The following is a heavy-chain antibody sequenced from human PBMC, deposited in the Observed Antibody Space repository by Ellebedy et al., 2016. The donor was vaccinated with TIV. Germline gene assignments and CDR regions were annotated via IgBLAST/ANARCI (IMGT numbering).Heavy chain of an antibody. CDR3: ARSTIVTAGDAEYFQH. V-gene: IGHV3-21*01. Sequence: GESLKISCAASGFTFSTHSMNWVRQAPGKGLEWVSSISGNRVYIHYADSVKGRFTISRDNAKNSLYLQMNSLRAEDTAVYYCARSTIVTAGDAEYFQHWGQGTLVTVSS. CDR1: GFTFSTHS. D-gene: IGHD4-11*01. CDR2: ISGNRVYI. J-gene: IGHJ1*01.